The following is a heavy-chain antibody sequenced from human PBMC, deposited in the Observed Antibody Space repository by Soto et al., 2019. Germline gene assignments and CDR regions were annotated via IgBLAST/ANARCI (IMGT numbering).Heavy chain of an antibody. J-gene: IGHJ3*01. CDR3: ARALRRSSGWQGWAFDL. CDR1: GFTFSSHW. D-gene: IGHD6-19*01. V-gene: IGHV3-74*01. CDR2: INRDASTT. Sequence: EVQLVESGGGLVQPGGSLRLSCAASGFTFSSHWMHWVRQAPGKGLVWVSRINRDASTTNYADSVKGRFTISRDNAKNTLYLQMNSLRAEDTAVYYCARALRRSSGWQGWAFDLWGQGTRVTVSS.